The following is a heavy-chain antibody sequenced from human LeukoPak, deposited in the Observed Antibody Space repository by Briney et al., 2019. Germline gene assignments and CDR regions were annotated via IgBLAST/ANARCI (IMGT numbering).Heavy chain of an antibody. V-gene: IGHV1-2*02. CDR3: ARSIMITFGGLIDDY. D-gene: IGHD3-16*02. CDR2: INPNSGGT. Sequence: ASVKVSCKASGYTFTGYYMHWVRQAPGQGLEWMGWINPNSGGTNYAQKFEGRVTMTRDTSISTAYMELSRLRSDDTAVYYCARSIMITFGGLIDDYWGQGTLVTVSS. J-gene: IGHJ4*02. CDR1: GYTFTGYY.